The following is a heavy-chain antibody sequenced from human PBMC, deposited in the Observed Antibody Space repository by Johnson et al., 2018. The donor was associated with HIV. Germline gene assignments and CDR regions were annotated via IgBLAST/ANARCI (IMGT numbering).Heavy chain of an antibody. V-gene: IGHV3-30*02. D-gene: IGHD3-3*01. Sequence: VQLVESGGGVVHPGGSLRLSCAASGFTFNTYGMHWVRQAPGKGLEWVAFIRYDGGTKYYADSLKGRFTISRDNSKNTLYMQMNSLRAEDTAVYYCARDRRITIFGSGRAVQSNDAFDIWGQGTMVTVSS. CDR2: IRYDGGTK. CDR1: GFTFNTYG. CDR3: ARDRRITIFGSGRAVQSNDAFDI. J-gene: IGHJ3*02.